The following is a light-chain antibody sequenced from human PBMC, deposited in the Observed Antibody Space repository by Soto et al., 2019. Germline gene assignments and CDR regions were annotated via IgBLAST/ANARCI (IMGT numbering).Light chain of an antibody. Sequence: EIEMTQSPATLSLAPGEIVTLYCRASESVSTNLVWYQQKAGQAPRLLIYGASTRATGIPARFSGSGSGTEFTLTISSLQSEDFAVYYCQQYSIWRTFGQGTKVDIK. J-gene: IGKJ1*01. CDR1: ESVSTN. CDR2: GAS. CDR3: QQYSIWRT. V-gene: IGKV3-15*01.